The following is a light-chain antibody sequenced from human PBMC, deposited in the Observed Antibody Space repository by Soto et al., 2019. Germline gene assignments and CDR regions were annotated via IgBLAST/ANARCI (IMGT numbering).Light chain of an antibody. CDR3: QHYIHCPT. J-gene: IGKJ4*02. CDR1: QSVSSN. CDR2: GAS. Sequence: EIVMTQSPATLSVSPGETATLSCRASQSVSSNLAWYQQKPGQTPRLLIYGASTRATGIPARFSGSGSGTDFPLPTTSLLSGVFAFFFCQHYIHCPTFARGTKV. V-gene: IGKV3-15*01.